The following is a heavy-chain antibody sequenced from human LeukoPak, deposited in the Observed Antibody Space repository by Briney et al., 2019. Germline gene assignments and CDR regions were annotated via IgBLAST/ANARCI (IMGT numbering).Heavy chain of an antibody. CDR2: IYTSGST. J-gene: IGHJ4*02. V-gene: IGHV4-61*02. Sequence: SETLSLTCTVSGGSISSGSYYWSWIRQPVGMGLEWIGRIYTSGSTNYNPSLKSRVTISVDTSKNQFSLKLSSVTAADTAVYYCARGLKAVAGNYFDYWGQGTLVTVSS. CDR1: GGSISSGSYY. D-gene: IGHD6-19*01. CDR3: ARGLKAVAGNYFDY.